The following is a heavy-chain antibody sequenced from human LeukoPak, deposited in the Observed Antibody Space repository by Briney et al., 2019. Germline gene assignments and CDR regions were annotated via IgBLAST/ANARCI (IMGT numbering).Heavy chain of an antibody. D-gene: IGHD6-19*01. CDR2: ITGSSASI. CDR3: ARDHSSGWLGY. Sequence: PGGSLRLSCAASGFSFSDYNMHSVRQAPRKRPEWISYITGSSASIYYSDSVKGRFTISRDNAKNSLYLQMNSLIAEDTAVYYCARDHSSGWLGYWGQGTLVTVSS. CDR1: GFSFSDYN. V-gene: IGHV3-48*01. J-gene: IGHJ4*02.